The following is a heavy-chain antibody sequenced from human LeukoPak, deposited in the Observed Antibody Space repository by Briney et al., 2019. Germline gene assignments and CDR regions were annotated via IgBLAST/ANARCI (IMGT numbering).Heavy chain of an antibody. CDR1: GFTFSSYS. CDR2: ISGSSSYI. CDR3: ARDPLRDYLNWFDP. V-gene: IGHV3-21*01. D-gene: IGHD4-17*01. J-gene: IGHJ5*02. Sequence: GGSLRLSCAASGFTFSSYSMNWVRQAPGKGLEWVSSISGSSSYIHYADSVKGRFTISRDNAKNSLYLQMNSLRAEDTAVYYCARDPLRDYLNWFDPWGQGTLVTVSS.